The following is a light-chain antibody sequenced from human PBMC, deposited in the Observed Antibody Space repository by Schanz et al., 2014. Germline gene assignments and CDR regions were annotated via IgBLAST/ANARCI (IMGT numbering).Light chain of an antibody. V-gene: IGLV2-14*01. CDR1: SSDVGGYNY. Sequence: QSALTQPASVSGSPGQSITISCTGTSSDVGGYNYVSWYQQHPGKAPKLMIYDVSNRPSGVSNRFSGSKSGNTASLTVSGLQAGDEADYYCGSYAGNINWVFGGGTKLTVL. J-gene: IGLJ3*02. CDR3: GSYAGNINWV. CDR2: DVS.